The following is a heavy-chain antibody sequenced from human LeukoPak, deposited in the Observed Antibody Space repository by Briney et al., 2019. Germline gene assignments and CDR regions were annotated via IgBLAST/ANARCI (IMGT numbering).Heavy chain of an antibody. Sequence: SETLSLTCTVSGYSISSGYYWGWIRQPPGKGLEWIGSIYHSGSTYYNPSPKSRVTISVDTSKNQFSLKLSSVTAADTAVYYCATYGFLEWLLPVDYWGQGTLVTVSS. J-gene: IGHJ4*02. CDR1: GYSISSGYY. D-gene: IGHD3-3*01. CDR2: IYHSGST. V-gene: IGHV4-38-2*02. CDR3: ATYGFLEWLLPVDY.